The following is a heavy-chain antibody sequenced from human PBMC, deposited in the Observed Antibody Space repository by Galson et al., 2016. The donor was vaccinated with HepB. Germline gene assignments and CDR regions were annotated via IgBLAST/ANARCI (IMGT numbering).Heavy chain of an antibody. CDR2: LYYTGIT. V-gene: IGHV4-39*02. D-gene: IGHD4-17*01. J-gene: IGHJ4*02. Sequence: LSLTCTVSGDSISSGSYYWGWIRQTPGKGLEWIGVLYYTGITFYTPSLESRVTISVDTSKNHFSLRLNSVTAADTAVYYCARGGYGDYRRFFDYWGQGTLVTVSS. CDR3: ARGGYGDYRRFFDY. CDR1: GDSISSGSYY.